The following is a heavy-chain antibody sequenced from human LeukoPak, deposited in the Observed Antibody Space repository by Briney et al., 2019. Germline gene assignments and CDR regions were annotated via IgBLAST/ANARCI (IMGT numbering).Heavy chain of an antibody. V-gene: IGHV6-1*01. J-gene: IGHJ2*01. CDR2: TYYRSKWYN. CDR3: ARADGAAAGPVAYWYFDL. CDR1: GDSVSSNSAA. D-gene: IGHD6-13*01. Sequence: KISQTLSLTCAISGDSVSSNSAAWNWIRQSPSRGLEWLGRTYYRSKWYNDYAVSVKSRITINPDTSKNQFSLQLNSVTPEDTAVYYCARADGAAAGPVAYWYFDLWGRGTLVTVSS.